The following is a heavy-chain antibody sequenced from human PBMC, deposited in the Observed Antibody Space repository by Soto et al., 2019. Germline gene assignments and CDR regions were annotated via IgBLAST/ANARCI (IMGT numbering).Heavy chain of an antibody. CDR1: GGSISSGGYY. J-gene: IGHJ5*02. V-gene: IGHV4-31*03. CDR3: ARTLVVSAHLLSKWFDP. CDR2: VYYSGSN. Sequence: QVQLQESGPGLVKPSQTLSLTCTVSGGSISSGGYYWSWIRQHPGKGLGWIGYVYYSGSNYYNPSLNTRVTISVDSSKIQFCLKLSSVTGAETAAYYYARTLVVSAHLLSKWFDPWGLVTAVTVSS. D-gene: IGHD2-2*01.